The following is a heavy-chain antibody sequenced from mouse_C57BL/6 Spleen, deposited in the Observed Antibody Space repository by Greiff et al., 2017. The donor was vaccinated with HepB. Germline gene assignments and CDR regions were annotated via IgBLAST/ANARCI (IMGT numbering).Heavy chain of an antibody. Sequence: EVQLKQSGPELVKPGASVKMSCKASGYTFTDYNMHWVKQSHGKSLEWIGYINPNNGGTSYNQKFKGKATLTVNKSSSTAYMELRSLTSEDSAVYYCARDTTVVGLYYAMDYWGQGTSVTVSS. D-gene: IGHD1-1*01. J-gene: IGHJ4*01. CDR2: INPNNGGT. CDR3: ARDTTVVGLYYAMDY. CDR1: GYTFTDYN. V-gene: IGHV1-22*01.